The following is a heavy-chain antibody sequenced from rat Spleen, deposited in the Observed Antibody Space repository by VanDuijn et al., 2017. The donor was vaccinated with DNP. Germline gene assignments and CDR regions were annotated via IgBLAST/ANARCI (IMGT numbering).Heavy chain of an antibody. CDR3: ARWGDSDWHFDF. Sequence: EVQLVESGGGLVQPGRSLKLSCVASGFTFDYYWMTWIRHIPGKGLEWVASITRGGATTNYRDSVRGRFTISRDYAKNTLSLQMNSLRSEDMATYYCARWGDSDWHFDFWGP. V-gene: IGHV5-31*01. CDR1: GFTFDYYW. CDR2: ITRGGATT. J-gene: IGHJ1*01.